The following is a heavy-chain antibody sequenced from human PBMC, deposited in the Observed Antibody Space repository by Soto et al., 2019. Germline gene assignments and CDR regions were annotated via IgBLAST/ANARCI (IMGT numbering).Heavy chain of an antibody. CDR2: VYSSGST. CDR1: GDSITSYN. D-gene: IGHD2-21*01. J-gene: IGHJ5*02. CDR3: ARRAVVAVTGSLDNWLDP. V-gene: IGHV4-59*01. Sequence: SDTLSVTCTVSGDSITSYNWNWLRQPPGKALEWIGYVYSSGSTNYNPSLKSRVTISVDTSRNQFSLKVNSVTAADTAVYYCARRAVVAVTGSLDNWLDPWGQGILVTVSS.